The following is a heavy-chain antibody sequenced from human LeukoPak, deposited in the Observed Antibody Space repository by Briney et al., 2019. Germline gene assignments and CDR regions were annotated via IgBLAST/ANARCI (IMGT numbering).Heavy chain of an antibody. CDR2: ISSSSSYL. CDR1: GLTWSRER. D-gene: IGHD3-10*01. Sequence: TGGSLRLAWAAGGLTWSRERMNGVRQAPGEGLVWVSSISSSSSYLYYADLVKGRFTISKDNAKNSLYLQIDSLTAEDTAKYYCAKPIIRGSPDYWGQGTLVTVSS. V-gene: IGHV3-21*01. CDR3: AKPIIRGSPDY. J-gene: IGHJ4*02.